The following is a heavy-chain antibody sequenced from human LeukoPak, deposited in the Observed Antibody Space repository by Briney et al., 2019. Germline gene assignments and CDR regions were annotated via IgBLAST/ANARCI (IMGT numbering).Heavy chain of an antibody. Sequence: KTGGSLRLSCAASGFTFSNAWMSWVRQAPGKGLERVGRIKTKTDAGTTDYAAPVKGRFTISRDDSKNTLYLQMNSLKTEDTAVYYCTTMAQGFDYWGQGTLVTVSS. V-gene: IGHV3-15*01. CDR1: GFTFSNAW. J-gene: IGHJ4*02. CDR3: TTMAQGFDY. D-gene: IGHD5-24*01. CDR2: IKTKTDAGTT.